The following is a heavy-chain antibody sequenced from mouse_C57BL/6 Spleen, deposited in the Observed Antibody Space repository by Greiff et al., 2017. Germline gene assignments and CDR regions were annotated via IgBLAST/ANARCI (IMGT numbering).Heavy chain of an antibody. J-gene: IGHJ2*01. Sequence: QVQLQQSGAELAKPGASVKLSCKASGYTFTSYWMHWVKQRPGQGLEWIGYINPSSGYTKYNQKFKDKATLTAAKSSSTAYMQLSSLTYEDSAVYYCARPPDGYYFDYWGQGTTLTVSS. CDR2: INPSSGYT. V-gene: IGHV1-7*01. CDR1: GYTFTSYW. D-gene: IGHD2-3*01. CDR3: ARPPDGYYFDY.